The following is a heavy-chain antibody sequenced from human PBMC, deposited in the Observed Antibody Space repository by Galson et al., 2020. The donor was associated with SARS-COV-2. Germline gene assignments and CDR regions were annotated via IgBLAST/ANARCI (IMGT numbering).Heavy chain of an antibody. CDR3: ARALLRPPGAFDI. CDR1: GFTFSSYD. Sequence: GESLKIYCAAPGFTFSSYDMHWVRQATGKGLEWVSAIGTDGDTYYPGSVKGRFTISRENAKNSLYLQMNSLRAGDTAVYYCARALLRPPGAFDIWGQGTMVTVSS. V-gene: IGHV3-13*01. J-gene: IGHJ3*02. D-gene: IGHD2-21*02. CDR2: IGTDGDT.